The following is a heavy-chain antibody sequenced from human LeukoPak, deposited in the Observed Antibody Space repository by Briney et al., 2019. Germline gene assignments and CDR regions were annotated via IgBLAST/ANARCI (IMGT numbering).Heavy chain of an antibody. CDR1: GFTLSDSA. CDR3: AKALTVTDFDY. CDR2: ISGSGDST. D-gene: IGHD4-17*01. J-gene: IGHJ4*02. V-gene: IGHV3-23*01. Sequence: GGSLRLSCAASGFTLSDSAIHWVRQASGKGLEWVSAISGSGDSTYYADSVKGRFTISRDNSKNTLYLQMNSLRAEDTAVYYCAKALTVTDFDYWGQGTLVTVSS.